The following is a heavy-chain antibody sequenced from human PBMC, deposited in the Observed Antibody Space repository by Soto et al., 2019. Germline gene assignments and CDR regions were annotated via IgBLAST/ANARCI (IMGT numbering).Heavy chain of an antibody. CDR2: IYHSGST. J-gene: IGHJ4*02. Sequence: QVQLQQWGAGLLKPSETLSLTCAVYGGSFSAYYWSWIRQPPGKGLEWIGEIYHSGSTNYNPSLKSRVTISVDRPKNQFPLKLSSVTAADPAAYYCARRVCYAGVDYWGQGTLVTVSS. V-gene: IGHV4-34*01. CDR1: GGSFSAYY. CDR3: ARRVCYAGVDY. D-gene: IGHD2-21*01.